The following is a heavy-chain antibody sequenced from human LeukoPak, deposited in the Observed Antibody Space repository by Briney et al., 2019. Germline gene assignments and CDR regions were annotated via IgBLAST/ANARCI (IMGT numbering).Heavy chain of an antibody. CDR1: GFTFNSYA. J-gene: IGHJ6*04. D-gene: IGHD2-2*01. CDR3: AKAYCSSTSCYDYDYYGMDV. CDR2: ISGSGGST. V-gene: IGHV3-23*01. Sequence: GGSLILSCSASGFTFNSYAMSWAPQDSGKGLEWVSAISGSGGSTYYADSVKGRFTISRDNSKNTLYLQMNSLRAEDTAVYYCAKAYCSSTSCYDYDYYGMDVWGKGTTVTVSS.